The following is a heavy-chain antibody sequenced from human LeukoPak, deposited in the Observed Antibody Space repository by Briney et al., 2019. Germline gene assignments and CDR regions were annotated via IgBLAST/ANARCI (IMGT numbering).Heavy chain of an antibody. V-gene: IGHV3-23*01. CDR1: GFTFSSYA. CDR2: ISGSGGST. CDR3: AEVGGSRFYGSGSQGFDY. J-gene: IGHJ4*02. D-gene: IGHD3-10*01. Sequence: GGSLRLSCAASGFTFSSYAMSWVRQAPGKGLEWVSVISGSGGSTYYPDSVKGRSTISRDNSKNTLYLQMNSLRAEDTAVYYCAEVGGSRFYGSGSQGFDYWGQGTLVTVSS.